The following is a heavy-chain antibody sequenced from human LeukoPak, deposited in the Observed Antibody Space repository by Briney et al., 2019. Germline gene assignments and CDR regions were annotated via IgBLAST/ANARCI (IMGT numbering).Heavy chain of an antibody. CDR3: ARLMGVAGSMWFDP. CDR2: IKFTGTP. CDR1: GGPISSSSYC. D-gene: IGHD6-19*01. J-gene: IGHJ5*02. Sequence: PSETLSLTCAVSGGPISSSSYCWGWVRQPPGKGLEWIGSIKFTGTPNYNPSLRSRVTISVDTSKNQFSLKLSSVTAADTAVYYCARLMGVAGSMWFDPWGQGTLVTVSS. V-gene: IGHV4-39*01.